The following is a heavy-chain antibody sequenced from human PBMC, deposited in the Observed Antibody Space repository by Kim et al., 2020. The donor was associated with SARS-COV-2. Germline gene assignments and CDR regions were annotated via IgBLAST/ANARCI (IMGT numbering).Heavy chain of an antibody. J-gene: IGHJ4*02. CDR1: GFNFNKYS. D-gene: IGHD3-3*01. Sequence: GGSLRLSCEASGFNFNKYSMIWVRQAPGKGLEWISSISGTSSYIYYADSVKGRFTISRDNASNSLYLQMNSLRVEDTGVYYCATTRTRWGQGALVTVSS. V-gene: IGHV3-21*01. CDR2: ISGTSSYI. CDR3: ATTRTR.